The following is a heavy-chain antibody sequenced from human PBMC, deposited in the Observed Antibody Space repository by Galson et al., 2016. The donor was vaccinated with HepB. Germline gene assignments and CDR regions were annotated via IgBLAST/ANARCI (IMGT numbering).Heavy chain of an antibody. CDR3: ARDYGDGSGFDH. Sequence: TLSLTCSVSGGSISSGSYYWSWIRQYSGQGLEWLGYISYSGSTEYNPSLSGRATTSVDTSKNQLSLKLTSVTAADTAVYYCARDYGDGSGFDHWGQGTQVTVSS. CDR2: ISYSGST. V-gene: IGHV4-31*03. CDR1: GGSISSGSYY. J-gene: IGHJ4*02. D-gene: IGHD3-22*01.